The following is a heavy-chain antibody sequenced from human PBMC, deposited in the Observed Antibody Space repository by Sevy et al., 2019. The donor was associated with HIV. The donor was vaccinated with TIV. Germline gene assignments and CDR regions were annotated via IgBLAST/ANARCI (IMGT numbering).Heavy chain of an antibody. J-gene: IGHJ3*02. CDR3: TTDAALYYDFWSGYLYDAFDI. CDR2: IKSKTDGGTT. Sequence: GGSLRLSCAASGFTFSNAWMSWVRQAPGKGLEWVGRIKSKTDGGTTDYAAPVKGRFTISRDDSKNTLYLQMNSLKTEDTAVYYCTTDAALYYDFWSGYLYDAFDIWGQGTMVTVSS. D-gene: IGHD3-3*01. CDR1: GFTFSNAW. V-gene: IGHV3-15*01.